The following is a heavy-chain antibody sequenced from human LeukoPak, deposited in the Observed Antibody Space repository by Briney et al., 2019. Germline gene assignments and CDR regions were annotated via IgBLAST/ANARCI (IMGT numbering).Heavy chain of an antibody. V-gene: IGHV3-74*01. D-gene: IGHD1-14*01. J-gene: IGHJ4*02. CDR2: ITNDGSST. CDR1: GLTFSSHW. CDR3: ATQEGGNPAY. Sequence: GGSLRLSCAASGLTFSSHWMHWVRQAPGKGLVWVSRITNDGSSTTYADSVKGRFTISRDNAKNMLYLQVNSLRAEDTAVYYFATQEGGNPAYWGQGTLVTVSS.